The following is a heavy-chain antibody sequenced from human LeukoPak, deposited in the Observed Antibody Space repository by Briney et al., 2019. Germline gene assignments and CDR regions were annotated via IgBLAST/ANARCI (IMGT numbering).Heavy chain of an antibody. CDR3: ARDYRLLEWLFDV. J-gene: IGHJ6*02. CDR1: GFTFDDYA. V-gene: IGHV3-9*01. Sequence: PGRSLRLSCAASGFTFDDYAMHWVRQAPGKGLEWVSGISWNSGSIGYADSVKGRFTISRDNAKNSLYLQMNSLRDEDTAVYYCARDYRLLEWLFDVWGQGTTVTVSS. D-gene: IGHD3-3*01. CDR2: ISWNSGSI.